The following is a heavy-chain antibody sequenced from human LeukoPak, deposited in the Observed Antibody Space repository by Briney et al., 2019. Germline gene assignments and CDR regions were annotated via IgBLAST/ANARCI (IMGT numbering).Heavy chain of an antibody. CDR1: GGSFSGYH. V-gene: IGHV4-34*01. CDR3: ASGRFGETAKPYYFDY. Sequence: SETLSLTCAVYGGSFSGYHRSWIRQPPGKGLEWIGEINHSGSTNYNPSLKSRVTISVDTSKNQFSLKLSSVTAADTAVYYCASGRFGETAKPYYFDYWGQGTLVTVSS. D-gene: IGHD3-10*01. J-gene: IGHJ4*02. CDR2: INHSGST.